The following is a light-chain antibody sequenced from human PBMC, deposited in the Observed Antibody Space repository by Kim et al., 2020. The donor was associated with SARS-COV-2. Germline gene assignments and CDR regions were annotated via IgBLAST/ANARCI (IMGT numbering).Light chain of an antibody. CDR2: KAS. Sequence: DIQMTQSPSTLSASVGDRVTITCRASQSISSWLAWYQQKPGKAPKVLIYKASSLESGVPSRFSGSGSGTEFSLTISSLQPDDFATYYCHQYNSHWRTFGGGTKVDIK. CDR3: HQYNSHWRT. J-gene: IGKJ4*01. V-gene: IGKV1-5*03. CDR1: QSISSW.